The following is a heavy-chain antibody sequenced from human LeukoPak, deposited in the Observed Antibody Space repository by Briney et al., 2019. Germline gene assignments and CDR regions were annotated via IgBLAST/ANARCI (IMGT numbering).Heavy chain of an antibody. Sequence: PSETLSLTCTVSGGSISSYYWSWIRQPPGKGLEWIGYIYYSGSTNYNPSLKSRVTISVDTSKNQFSLKLSSVTAADTAVYYCARGRGSSGYYYPYFDYWGQGTLVAVPS. CDR1: GGSISSYY. J-gene: IGHJ4*02. CDR3: ARGRGSSGYYYPYFDY. V-gene: IGHV4-59*01. CDR2: IYYSGST. D-gene: IGHD3-22*01.